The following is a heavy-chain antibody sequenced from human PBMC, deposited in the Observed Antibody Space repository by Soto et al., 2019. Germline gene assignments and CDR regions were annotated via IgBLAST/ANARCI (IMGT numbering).Heavy chain of an antibody. CDR2: IWYDGSNK. V-gene: IGHV3-33*01. CDR1: GFTFSSYG. J-gene: IGHJ6*02. CDR3: AGERGSYRYYGMDV. Sequence: QVQLVESGGGVVQPGRSLRLSCAASGFTFSSYGMHWVRQAPGKGLEWVAVIWYDGSNKYYADSVKGRFTISRDNSKNTLYLQMNSLRAEDTAVYYCAGERGSYRYYGMDVWGQGTTVTVSS. D-gene: IGHD3-16*01.